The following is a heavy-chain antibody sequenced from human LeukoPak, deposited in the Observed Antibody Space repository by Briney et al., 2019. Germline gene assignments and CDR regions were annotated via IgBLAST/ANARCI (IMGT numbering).Heavy chain of an antibody. J-gene: IGHJ4*02. CDR1: GYTFTAQY. V-gene: IGHV1-2*02. CDR2: INPNNGDT. CDR3: ASYPRSIPTPPFDY. Sequence: ASVKVSCKASGYTFTAQYMHWVRQAPGQGLGWMGWINPNNGDTKYAQNFLGRVTMTRDTSTTTAYMELSSLRSDDTAVYFCASYPRSIPTPPFDYWGQGTLVTVSS. D-gene: IGHD2-21*01.